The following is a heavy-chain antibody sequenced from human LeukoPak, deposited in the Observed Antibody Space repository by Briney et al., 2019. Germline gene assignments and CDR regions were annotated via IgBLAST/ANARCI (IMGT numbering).Heavy chain of an antibody. J-gene: IGHJ4*02. CDR2: IYYSGST. CDR3: AREHAYYDFWSGYFDY. V-gene: IGHV4-31*03. CDR1: GGSFSSGGYY. D-gene: IGHD3-3*01. Sequence: PSQTLSLTCTVSGGSFSSGGYYWSWIRQHPGKGLEWIGYIYYSGSTNYNPSLKSRVTISVDTSKNQFSLKLSSVTAADTAVYYCAREHAYYDFWSGYFDYWGQGTLVTVSS.